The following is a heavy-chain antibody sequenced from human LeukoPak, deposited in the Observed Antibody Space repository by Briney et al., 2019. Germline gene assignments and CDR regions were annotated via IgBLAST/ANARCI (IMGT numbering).Heavy chain of an antibody. J-gene: IGHJ5*02. D-gene: IGHD5-12*01. CDR3: ARVGYDFWFDP. CDR2: IYTSGST. V-gene: IGHV4-4*07. CDR1: GGSISSYY. Sequence: ASETLSLTCTASGGSISSYYWSWIRQPAGKGMEWIGLIYTSGSTTYNPSLKSRVTMSVDTSKNQFSLKLSSVTAADTAVYYCARVGYDFWFDPWGQGTLVTVSS.